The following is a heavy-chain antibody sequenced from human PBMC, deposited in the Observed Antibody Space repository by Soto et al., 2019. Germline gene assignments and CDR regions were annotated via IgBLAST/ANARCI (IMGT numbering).Heavy chain of an antibody. CDR1: GFTFSSSA. Sequence: QVQLVESGGGVVQPGRSLRLSCAASGFTFSSSAMHWVRQAPGKGLEWVAVISYDGSNKYYADSVKGRFTISRDNSKNTLYLQXNSLXAXXTXXXYCARXKRXXXXXXWSYYFDYWGQGTLVTVSS. J-gene: IGHJ4*02. D-gene: IGHD2-15*01. CDR3: ARXKRXXXXXXWSYYFDY. CDR2: ISYDGSNK. V-gene: IGHV3-30-3*01.